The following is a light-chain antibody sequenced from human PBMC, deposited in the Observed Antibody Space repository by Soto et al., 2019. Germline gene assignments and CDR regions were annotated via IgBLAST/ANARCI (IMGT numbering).Light chain of an antibody. CDR1: SSDVGGYNY. J-gene: IGLJ1*01. Sequence: QSALTQPPSASGSPGQSVAISCTGTSSDVGGYNYVSWYQQHSGKAPKLMIYEVNKRPSGVPDRFSGSKSGNTASLTVSGLQAEDEADYYCSSYAGSSNVFRTGTKVTVL. CDR2: EVN. V-gene: IGLV2-8*01. CDR3: SSYAGSSNV.